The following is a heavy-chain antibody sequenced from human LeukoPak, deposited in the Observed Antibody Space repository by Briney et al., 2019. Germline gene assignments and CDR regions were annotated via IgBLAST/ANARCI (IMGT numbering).Heavy chain of an antibody. CDR2: ISAYSGNT. CDR3: ASHDYYYGSGSYFGAFDI. Sequence: ASVKVSCKASGYAFSNYGISWVRQAPGQGLEWMGWISAYSGNTNYAQKLQGRVTMTTDTSTSTVYMELRSLRSDDTAVYYCASHDYYYGSGSYFGAFDIWDQGTMVTVSS. J-gene: IGHJ3*02. D-gene: IGHD3-10*01. CDR1: GYAFSNYG. V-gene: IGHV1-18*01.